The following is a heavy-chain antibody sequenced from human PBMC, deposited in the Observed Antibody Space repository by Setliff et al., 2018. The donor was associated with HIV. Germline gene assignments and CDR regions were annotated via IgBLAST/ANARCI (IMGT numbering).Heavy chain of an antibody. CDR3: ARGLRTSLVFFDS. CDR1: AASVGTGAYY. D-gene: IGHD2-8*01. CDR2: LYYSGSI. J-gene: IGHJ4*02. V-gene: IGHV4-61*08. Sequence: SDTLSLTCNVSAASVGTGAYYWSWIRQSPGKGLEWLGYLYYSGSIDYNPSLKTRVSISIDMSKNQFSLKMSSVTAADTAVYFCARGLRTSLVFFDSWGQGILVTAPQ.